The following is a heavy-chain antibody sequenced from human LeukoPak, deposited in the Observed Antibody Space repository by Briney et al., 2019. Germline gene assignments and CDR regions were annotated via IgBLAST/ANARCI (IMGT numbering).Heavy chain of an antibody. J-gene: IGHJ4*02. Sequence: PGESLTISCKGSGYSFTSYWIGRERQLPGKGLEWMGIMYPGVSGTRYSQSFPGQVTFSVDKSISAAYLQWSSLKASDTAIYYCARLPKWVVTGPPSHWGQGTLVTVSS. CDR2: MYPGVSGT. CDR1: GYSFTSYW. V-gene: IGHV5-51*01. CDR3: ARLPKWVVTGPPSH. D-gene: IGHD2-21*02.